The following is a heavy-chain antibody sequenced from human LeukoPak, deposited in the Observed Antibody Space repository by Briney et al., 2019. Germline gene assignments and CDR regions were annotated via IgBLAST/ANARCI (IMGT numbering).Heavy chain of an antibody. CDR3: ARTNRYFDY. V-gene: IGHV3-7*01. CDR2: IKPDGSVG. CDR1: GFTFSSYW. Sequence: GGSLRLSCAASGFTFSSYWMTWVRQAPGKGLEWVANIKPDGSVGYYVDSVKGRFTISRDNAKNSLYLQMNSLRAEDTAVYYCARTNRYFDYWGQGTLVTVSS. J-gene: IGHJ4*02.